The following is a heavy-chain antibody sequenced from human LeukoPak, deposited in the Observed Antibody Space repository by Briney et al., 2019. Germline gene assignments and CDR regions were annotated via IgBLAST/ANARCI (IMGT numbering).Heavy chain of an antibody. V-gene: IGHV4-34*01. J-gene: IGHJ4*02. CDR1: GGSFSGYY. CDR2: INHSGST. CDR3: ARGDRKVVVAATSFDY. Sequence: PSETLSLTCAVYGGSFSGYYWSWIRQPPGKGLEWIGEINHSGSTNYNPSLKSRVTISVDTSKNQFSLKLSSVTAADTAVYYCARGDRKVVVAATSFDYWGQGTLVTVSS. D-gene: IGHD2-15*01.